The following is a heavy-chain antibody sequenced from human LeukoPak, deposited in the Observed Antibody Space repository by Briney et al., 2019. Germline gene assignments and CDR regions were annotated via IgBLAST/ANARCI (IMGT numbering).Heavy chain of an antibody. Sequence: SVKVPYKASGGTFNSYAISWVRQAPGQGLELMGGIIPIFGTANYAQKFQGRVTITTDESTSTAYMELSRLSSEDTAVYYCARMAYPYYYDSSGYFDYWGQGTLVTVSS. V-gene: IGHV1-69*05. CDR3: ARMAYPYYYDSSGYFDY. CDR2: IIPIFGTA. CDR1: GGTFNSYA. J-gene: IGHJ4*02. D-gene: IGHD3-22*01.